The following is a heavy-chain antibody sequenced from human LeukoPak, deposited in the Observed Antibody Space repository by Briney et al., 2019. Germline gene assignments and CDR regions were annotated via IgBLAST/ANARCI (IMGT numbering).Heavy chain of an antibody. V-gene: IGHV1-8*01. CDR1: GYTFTSYD. CDR2: MNPNSGNT. J-gene: IGHJ4*02. Sequence: ASAKVSCKASGYTFTSYDINWVRQATGQGLEWMGWMNPNSGNTGYAQKFQGRVTMTRNTSISTAYMELSSLRSEDTAVYYCARGPTYSGYELDYWGQGTLVTVSS. CDR3: ARGPTYSGYELDY. D-gene: IGHD5-12*01.